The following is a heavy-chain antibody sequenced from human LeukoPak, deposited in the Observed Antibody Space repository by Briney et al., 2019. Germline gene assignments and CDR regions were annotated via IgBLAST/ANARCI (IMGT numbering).Heavy chain of an antibody. V-gene: IGHV3-23*01. D-gene: IGHD6-19*01. CDR1: GFTFSNYA. CDR2: ISGGGDSA. Sequence: PGGSLRLSCAASGFTFSNYAMNWVRQAPGKGLEWVSTISGGGDSAYYADSVKSRFTISRDNSRNTLYLQMNSLRAEDTAVYYCAKDLSSGWYVSDYWGQGTLVTVSS. J-gene: IGHJ4*02. CDR3: AKDLSSGWYVSDY.